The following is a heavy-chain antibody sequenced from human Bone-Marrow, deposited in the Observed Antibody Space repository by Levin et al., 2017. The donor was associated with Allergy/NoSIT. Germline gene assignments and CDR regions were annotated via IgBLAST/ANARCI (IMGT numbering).Heavy chain of an antibody. CDR3: ARHEYSSSPLTSSYFYMDL. Sequence: GGSLRLSCKGSGYSFSHYWISWVRQMPGKGLEWMGRIDPSDSYTNYSPSFHGRVTFSIDESTATAYLQWRSLQASDTAMYFCARHEYSSSPLTSSYFYMDLWGKGTTVTVSS. D-gene: IGHD6-6*01. CDR1: GYSFSHYW. V-gene: IGHV5-10-1*01. J-gene: IGHJ6*03. CDR2: IDPSDSYT.